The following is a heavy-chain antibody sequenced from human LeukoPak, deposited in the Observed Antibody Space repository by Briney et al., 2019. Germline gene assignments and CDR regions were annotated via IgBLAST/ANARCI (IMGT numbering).Heavy chain of an antibody. Sequence: GASVKVSCKASGGTFSNYAISWVRQATGQGLEWMGWMNPNSGNTGYAQKFQGRVTMTRNTSISTAYMELSSLRSEDTAVYYCYILVVVRHYYYGMDVWGQGTTVTVSS. D-gene: IGHD2-2*01. CDR1: GGTFSNYA. CDR3: YILVVVRHYYYGMDV. V-gene: IGHV1-8*02. J-gene: IGHJ6*02. CDR2: MNPNSGNT.